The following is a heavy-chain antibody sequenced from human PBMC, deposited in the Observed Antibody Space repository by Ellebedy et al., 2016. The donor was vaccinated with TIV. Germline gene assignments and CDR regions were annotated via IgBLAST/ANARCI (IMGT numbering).Heavy chain of an antibody. CDR2: ISGSGGNT. J-gene: IGHJ4*02. Sequence: GGSLRLXXAASGLAFSDSAMSWVRQAPGKGLEWVSAISGSGGNTYYADSMEGRFTISRDNSKNTLYLQMSSLRVEDTAIYYCATETYRYFDSWGQGTLVTVSS. D-gene: IGHD3-16*02. CDR1: GLAFSDSA. V-gene: IGHV3-23*01. CDR3: ATETYRYFDS.